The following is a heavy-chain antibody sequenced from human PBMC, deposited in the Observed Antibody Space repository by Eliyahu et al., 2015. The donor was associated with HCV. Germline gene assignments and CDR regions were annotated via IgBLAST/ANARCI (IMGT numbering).Heavy chain of an antibody. J-gene: IGHJ5*02. V-gene: IGHV4-34*01. Sequence: QVQLQQWGAGLLKPSETLSLTCAVYGGSFSGYYWSWIRQPPGKGLEWIGEINHSGSTNYNPSLKSRVTISVDTSKNQFSLKLSSVTAADTAVYYCARLYCSSTSCQNWFDPWGQGTLVTVSS. CDR3: ARLYCSSTSCQNWFDP. CDR2: INHSGST. CDR1: GGSFSGYY. D-gene: IGHD2-2*01.